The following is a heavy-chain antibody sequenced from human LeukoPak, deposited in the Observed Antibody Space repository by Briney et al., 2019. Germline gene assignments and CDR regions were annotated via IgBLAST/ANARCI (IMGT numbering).Heavy chain of an antibody. V-gene: IGHV3-23*01. Sequence: GGSLRLSCAASGFAFSSYAMHWVRQAPGKGLEWVSAISGSGGSTYYADSVKGRFTISRDNSKNTLYLQMNSLRAEDTAVYYCAKDLGWYYYDSSGYRGGFDYWGQGTLVTVSS. D-gene: IGHD3-22*01. CDR3: AKDLGWYYYDSSGYRGGFDY. CDR1: GFAFSSYA. J-gene: IGHJ4*02. CDR2: ISGSGGST.